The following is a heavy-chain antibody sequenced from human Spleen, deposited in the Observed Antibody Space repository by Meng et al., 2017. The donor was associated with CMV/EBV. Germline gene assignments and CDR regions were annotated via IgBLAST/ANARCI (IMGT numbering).Heavy chain of an antibody. CDR3: ARVKTSIDDWFDP. J-gene: IGHJ5*02. D-gene: IGHD3-22*01. V-gene: IGHV1-69*05. CDR1: GGTFRASA. CDR2: IIPILHTT. Sequence: ASGGTFRASAITWVRPAPGQGLEWVGGIIPILHTTSYAQKFQGRVTITTDESTNTAYMELSSLRSEDTAVYYCARVKTSIDDWFDPWGQGTLVTVSS.